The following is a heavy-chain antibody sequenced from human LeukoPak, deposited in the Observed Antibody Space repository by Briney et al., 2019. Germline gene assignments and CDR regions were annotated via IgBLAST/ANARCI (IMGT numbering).Heavy chain of an antibody. CDR3: ARQGYDILTGYIDAFDI. Sequence: SETLSLTCTVSGGSISSYYWSWIRQPPGKGLEWIGNISYSGSTNYNPSLKSRVTISIDTSKNQFSLKLRSVTAADTAIYYCARQGYDILTGYIDAFDIWGQGTMVTVSS. J-gene: IGHJ3*02. CDR1: GGSISSYY. V-gene: IGHV4-59*08. CDR2: ISYSGST. D-gene: IGHD3-9*01.